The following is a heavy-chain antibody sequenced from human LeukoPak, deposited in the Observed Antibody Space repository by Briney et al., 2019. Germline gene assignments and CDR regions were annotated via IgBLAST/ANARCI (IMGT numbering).Heavy chain of an antibody. V-gene: IGHV4-59*01. CDR3: ARVAPHRGTPFDY. CDR2: IYYSGST. CDR1: GGSISSYY. J-gene: IGHJ4*02. Sequence: PSETLSLTCTVSGGSISSYYWSWIRQPPGKGLEWIGYIYYSGSTNYNPSLKSRVTISVDTSKNQFSLKLSSVTAADTAVYYCARVAPHRGTPFDYWGQGTLVTVSS.